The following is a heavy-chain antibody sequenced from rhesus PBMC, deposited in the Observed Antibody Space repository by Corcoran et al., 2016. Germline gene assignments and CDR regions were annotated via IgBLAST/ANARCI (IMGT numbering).Heavy chain of an antibody. J-gene: IGHJ4*01. CDR1: GAPLRSSG. Sequence: QVQLQESGPGLMKPSETQSLTCAVPGAPLRSSGWSWIRPSPGRGLEWIGQINGNSGYTAYNPALGGRVTLSKDASKSRFSLELNSLTAADTALYWCVKHPTATATFDYWGQGIQVTVSS. CDR2: INGNSGYT. D-gene: IGHD3S6*01. CDR3: VKHPTATATFDY. V-gene: IGHV4-80*01.